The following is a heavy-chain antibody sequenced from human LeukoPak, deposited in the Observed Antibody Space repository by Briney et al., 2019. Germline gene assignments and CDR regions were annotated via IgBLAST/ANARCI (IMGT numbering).Heavy chain of an antibody. CDR1: GYSISSGYY. J-gene: IGHJ3*02. CDR3: ARVARITMIVVVITDDAFDI. CDR2: IYYSGST. V-gene: IGHV4-38-2*02. D-gene: IGHD3-22*01. Sequence: SETLSLTCTVSGYSISSGYYWGWIRQPPGKGLEWIGSIYYSGSTYYNPSLKSRVTISVDTSKNQFSLKLSSVTAADTAVYYCARVARITMIVVVITDDAFDIWGQGPMVTVSS.